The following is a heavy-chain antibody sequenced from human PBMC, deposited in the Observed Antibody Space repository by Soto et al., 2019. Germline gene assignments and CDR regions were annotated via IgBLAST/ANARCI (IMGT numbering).Heavy chain of an antibody. CDR3: TTDSADIVVVPATFGREV. V-gene: IGHV3-15*01. CDR2: IKSITDGGTT. J-gene: IGHJ6*02. CDR1: GITFSNAW. D-gene: IGHD2-2*01. Sequence: PGGSLRLSCAASGITFSNAWMTWVRQAPGKGLEWVGRIKSITDGGTTDYAAPVKGRFTISRDDSKDTLYLQMNNLRTEDTAAYHSTTDSADIVVVPATFGREVWGQGTTVNDSS.